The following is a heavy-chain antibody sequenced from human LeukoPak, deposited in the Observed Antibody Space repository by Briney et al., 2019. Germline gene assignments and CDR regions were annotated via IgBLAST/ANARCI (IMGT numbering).Heavy chain of an antibody. CDR3: ASSIVVVPAASGSAGGY. CDR1: GFTFSTYA. D-gene: IGHD2-2*01. J-gene: IGHJ4*02. Sequence: GGSLRLSCAASGFTFSTYAMSWVRQAPGKGLEWVSSISSSSSYIYYADSVKGRFTISRDNAKNSLYLQMNSLRAEDTAVYYCASSIVVVPAASGSAGGYWGQGTLVTVSS. V-gene: IGHV3-21*01. CDR2: ISSSSSYI.